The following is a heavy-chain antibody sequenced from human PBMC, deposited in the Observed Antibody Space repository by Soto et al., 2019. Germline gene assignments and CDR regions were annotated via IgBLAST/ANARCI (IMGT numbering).Heavy chain of an antibody. J-gene: IGHJ3*02. Sequence: GASVKVSCKASGYTFTGYYMHWVRQAPGQGLEWMGWINPNSGGTNYAQKFQGWVTVTRDTSISTAYMELSRLRSDDTAVYYCAMDHSSGWYDAFDIWGQGTMVT. V-gene: IGHV1-2*04. CDR2: INPNSGGT. D-gene: IGHD6-19*01. CDR1: GYTFTGYY. CDR3: AMDHSSGWYDAFDI.